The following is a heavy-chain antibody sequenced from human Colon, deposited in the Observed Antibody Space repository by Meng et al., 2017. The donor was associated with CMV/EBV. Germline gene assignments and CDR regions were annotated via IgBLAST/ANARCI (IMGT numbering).Heavy chain of an antibody. J-gene: IGHJ4*02. CDR1: GYSFVDYF. CDR3: ARFTVFGVVPKFYFDY. Sequence: ASVKVSCKASGYSFVDYFIHWVRQAPGQGPEWMGWISAYNGNTNYAQKFQGRVTMTTDTSTTTAYMDLRSLRSDDTAVYYCARFTVFGVVPKFYFDYWGQGTLVTVSS. CDR2: ISAYNGNT. V-gene: IGHV1-18*04. D-gene: IGHD3-3*01.